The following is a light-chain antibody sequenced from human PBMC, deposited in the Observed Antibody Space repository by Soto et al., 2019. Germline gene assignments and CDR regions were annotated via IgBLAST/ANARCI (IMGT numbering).Light chain of an antibody. V-gene: IGLV2-8*01. CDR1: SSDVGGYNY. CDR3: SSYAGSNNFGV. J-gene: IGLJ1*01. Sequence: QSALTQPPSASGSPGQSVTISCTGTSSDVGGYNYVSWYQQHPGKALKLMIYEVSKRPSGVPDRFSGSKSGNTASLTVSGLQDEDEADYYCSSYAGSNNFGVFGTGTKLTVL. CDR2: EVS.